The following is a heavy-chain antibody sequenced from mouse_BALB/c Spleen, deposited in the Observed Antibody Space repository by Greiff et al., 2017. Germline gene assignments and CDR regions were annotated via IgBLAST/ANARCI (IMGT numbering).Heavy chain of an antibody. CDR3: ALYYDWGFDY. CDR2: ISYSGST. D-gene: IGHD2-4*01. J-gene: IGHJ2*01. CDR1: GYSITSDYA. V-gene: IGHV3-2*02. Sequence: EVKLMESGPGLVKPSQSLSLTCTVTGYSITSDYAWNWIRQFPENKLGWMGYISYSGSTSYNPSLKSRISITRDTSKNQFFLQLNSVTTEDTATYYCALYYDWGFDYWGQGTTLTVSS.